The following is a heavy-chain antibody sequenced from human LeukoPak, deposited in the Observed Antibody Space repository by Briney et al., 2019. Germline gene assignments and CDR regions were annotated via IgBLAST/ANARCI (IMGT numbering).Heavy chain of an antibody. Sequence: SETLSLTCTVSGGSIRSYYWSWIRQPAGKGLEWIGRIYTSGGTNYNPSLKSRVTMSVDTSKNQFSLKLSSVTAADTAVYYCAREVPYSSSWYEDYWGQGTLVTVSS. CDR3: AREVPYSSSWYEDY. J-gene: IGHJ4*02. CDR2: IYTSGGT. V-gene: IGHV4-4*07. D-gene: IGHD6-13*01. CDR1: GGSIRSYY.